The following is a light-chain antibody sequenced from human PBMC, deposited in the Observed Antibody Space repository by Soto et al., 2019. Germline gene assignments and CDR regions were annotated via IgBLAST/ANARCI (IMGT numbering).Light chain of an antibody. CDR2: EVS. Sequence: QSALTQPPSASGSPGQSVTISCTGTSSDVGGYNYVSWYQHHPGKAPKVIIYEVSKRPSGVPDRFSGSKSDNTASLTVSGVQAEDEADYYCMSYTGNNNLVFGGGTKLTVL. V-gene: IGLV2-8*01. CDR1: SSDVGGYNY. J-gene: IGLJ2*01. CDR3: MSYTGNNNLV.